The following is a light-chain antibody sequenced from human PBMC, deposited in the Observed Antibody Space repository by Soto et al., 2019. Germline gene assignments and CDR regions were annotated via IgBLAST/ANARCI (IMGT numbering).Light chain of an antibody. CDR2: GAS. CDR3: QHFVNSLTWP. CDR1: QSVSSTY. J-gene: IGKJ1*01. V-gene: IGKV3-20*01. Sequence: EIVLTQSPGSPSLSTGERATLSCRASQSVSSTYLIWYQQKPGQAPRLLIYGASSRATGVPDRFSGGGSGTDFTLTISRLEPEDFAVYYCQHFVNSLTWPFGQGTKVDIK.